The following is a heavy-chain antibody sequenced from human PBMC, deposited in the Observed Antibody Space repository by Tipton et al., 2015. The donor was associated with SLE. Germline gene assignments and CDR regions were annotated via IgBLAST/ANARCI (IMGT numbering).Heavy chain of an antibody. CDR3: AGGIYGSGSSLLFDI. V-gene: IGHV4-59*11. J-gene: IGHJ3*02. D-gene: IGHD3-10*01. Sequence: LRLSCTVSGGSISTHYWSWIRQPPGKGLEWIGYIYYSGSTNYNPSLKSRVTISVDTSKNQFSLRLSSVTAADTALYYCAGGIYGSGSSLLFDIWGQGTMVTVSS. CDR1: GGSISTHY. CDR2: IYYSGST.